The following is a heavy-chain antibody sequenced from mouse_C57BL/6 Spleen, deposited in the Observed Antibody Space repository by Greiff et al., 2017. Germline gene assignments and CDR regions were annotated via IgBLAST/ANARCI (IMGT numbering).Heavy chain of an antibody. V-gene: IGHV1-61*01. Sequence: QVQLQQSGAELVRPGSSVKLSCKASGYTFTSYWMDWVKQRPGQGLEWIGNIYPSDSETHYNQKFKDKATLTVDKSSSTAYMQLSSLTSEDSAVYYCARQGDYDAAWFAYWGQGTLVTVSA. CDR2: IYPSDSET. CDR3: ARQGDYDAAWFAY. D-gene: IGHD2-4*01. J-gene: IGHJ3*01. CDR1: GYTFTSYW.